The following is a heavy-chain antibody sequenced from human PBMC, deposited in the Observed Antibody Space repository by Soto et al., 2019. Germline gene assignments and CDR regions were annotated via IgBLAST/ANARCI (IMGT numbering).Heavy chain of an antibody. D-gene: IGHD3-10*02. V-gene: IGHV1-8*01. Sequence: QVQLVQSGAEVKKPGASVKVSCKASGYTFTSYDINWVRQATGQGLEWMGWMNPNSGNTGYAQKFQGRVTMTRNTSISTAYMELSSLRSEDTAVYYCAIIRPNVRGVTPYYFDYWGQGTLVTVSS. CDR2: MNPNSGNT. J-gene: IGHJ4*02. CDR1: GYTFTSYD. CDR3: AIIRPNVRGVTPYYFDY.